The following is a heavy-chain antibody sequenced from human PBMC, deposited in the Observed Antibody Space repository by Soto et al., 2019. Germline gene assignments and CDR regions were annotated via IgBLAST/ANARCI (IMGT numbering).Heavy chain of an antibody. Sequence: LRLSCAASGFTFSSYGMHWVREAPGKGLELVAVISYDGSNKYYADSVKGRFTISRDNSKNTLYLQMNSLRAEDTAVYYCAKATKRGNYFDYWGPRTLVTVS. CDR2: ISYDGSNK. J-gene: IGHJ4*02. V-gene: IGHV3-30*18. CDR3: AKATKRGNYFDY. D-gene: IGHD3-10*01. CDR1: GFTFSSYG.